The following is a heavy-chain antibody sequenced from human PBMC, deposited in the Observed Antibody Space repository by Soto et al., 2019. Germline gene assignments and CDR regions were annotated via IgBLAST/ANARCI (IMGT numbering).Heavy chain of an antibody. CDR3: TSAERGKTGVRV. V-gene: IGHV3-11*06. J-gene: IGHJ4*02. Sequence: GGSLRLSCAASGFTFSYYYLSWVRQAPGRGLEWLSYISQTGTYTNYADSVRGRFTISRDNARSSLYLQMNSLRAEDTAVYYCTSAERGKTGVRVWGLGTLVTVSS. CDR2: ISQTGTYT. CDR1: GFTFSYYY. D-gene: IGHD1-1*01.